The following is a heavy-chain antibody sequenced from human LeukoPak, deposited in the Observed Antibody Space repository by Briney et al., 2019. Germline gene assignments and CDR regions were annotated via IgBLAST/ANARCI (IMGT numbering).Heavy chain of an antibody. CDR3: ARPRRDGYTSFDY. Sequence: GESLKISCKGSGYSFTNYWIGWVRQMPGKGLEWMGIIYPGDSDTTYSPSFQGQVTISVDKSISTAYLQWSSLKASDTAMYYCARPRRDGYTSFDYWGQGTLVTVSS. CDR1: GYSFTNYW. V-gene: IGHV5-51*01. J-gene: IGHJ4*02. D-gene: IGHD5-24*01. CDR2: IYPGDSDT.